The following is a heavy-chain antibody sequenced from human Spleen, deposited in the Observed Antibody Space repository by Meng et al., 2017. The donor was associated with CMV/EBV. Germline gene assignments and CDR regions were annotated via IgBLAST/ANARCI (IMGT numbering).Heavy chain of an antibody. CDR1: GFTFSSFG. Sequence: GESLKISCAASGFTFSSFGIHWVRQAPGKGLEWMGWISAYNGNTNYAQKLQGRVTMTTDTSTSTAYMELRSLRSDDTAVYYCARVSGLLGSYRYTIDYWGQGTLVTVSS. D-gene: IGHD3-16*02. CDR2: ISAYNGNT. CDR3: ARVSGLLGSYRYTIDY. J-gene: IGHJ4*02. V-gene: IGHV1-18*01.